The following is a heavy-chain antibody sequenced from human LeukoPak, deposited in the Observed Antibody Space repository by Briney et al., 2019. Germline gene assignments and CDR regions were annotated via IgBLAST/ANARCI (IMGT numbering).Heavy chain of an antibody. CDR2: INTNSGGT. CDR3: AREYTSTLSDHTPFDI. Sequence: ASVRVSCKASGYTFTGYYIHWVRQAPGQGVEWMGCINTNSGGTKYAQKFQGSVTMTRDTSISTAYMELSSLRSDDTAVYYCAREYTSTLSDHTPFDIWGQGTMVTVSS. CDR1: GYTFTGYY. J-gene: IGHJ3*02. V-gene: IGHV1-2*02. D-gene: IGHD6-19*01.